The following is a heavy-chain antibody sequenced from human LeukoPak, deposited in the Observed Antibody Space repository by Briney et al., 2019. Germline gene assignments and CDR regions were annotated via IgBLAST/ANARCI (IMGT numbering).Heavy chain of an antibody. CDR3: ARFSSGCSTSSCYLTY. CDR1: GGSLSSHY. Sequence: SETLSLTCSVSGGSLSSHYWNWIRQPPGKGLELIGYIHDTGSTFYNPSLRGRVTISLDTSNNQFSLKLTSMTAADTAVYYCARFSSGCSTSSCYLTYWGQGTLVTVS. J-gene: IGHJ4*02. D-gene: IGHD2-2*01. V-gene: IGHV4-59*11. CDR2: IHDTGST.